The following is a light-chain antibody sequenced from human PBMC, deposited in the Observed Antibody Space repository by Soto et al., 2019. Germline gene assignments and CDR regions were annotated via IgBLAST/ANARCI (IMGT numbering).Light chain of an antibody. Sequence: AIQMTQFPSSLSASVRDRVTVTCRASQDIRNDLGWYQQKPGKAPKLLIYAASSLQSGVPSRFSGSGSGTQFTLTISSLQPEDVANYYCLQNYNYPWTFGQGTKVEIK. J-gene: IGKJ1*01. CDR1: QDIRND. CDR3: LQNYNYPWT. CDR2: AAS. V-gene: IGKV1-6*01.